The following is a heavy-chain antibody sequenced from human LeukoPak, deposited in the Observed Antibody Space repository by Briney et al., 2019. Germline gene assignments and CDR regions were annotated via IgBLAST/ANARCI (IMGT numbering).Heavy chain of an antibody. CDR1: GGSISSYY. D-gene: IGHD3-10*01. J-gene: IGHJ4*02. CDR2: IYYSGST. CDR3: ARDHYYDSGSYYNDYYFDY. V-gene: IGHV4-59*01. Sequence: SETLSLTCTVSGGSISSYYWSWIRQPPGKGLEWIGYIYYSGSTNYNPSLKGRLTISVDTSKNQFSLKLSSVTAADTAVYYCARDHYYDSGSYYNDYYFDYWGQGTLVTVSS.